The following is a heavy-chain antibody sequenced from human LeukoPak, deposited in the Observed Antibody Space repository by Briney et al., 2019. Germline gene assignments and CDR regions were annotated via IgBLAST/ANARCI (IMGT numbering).Heavy chain of an antibody. D-gene: IGHD4-23*01. V-gene: IGHV3-23*01. CDR1: GFTFSSYA. J-gene: IGHJ4*02. CDR3: ARYSGYGVNSPVGY. CDR2: ISGSGGST. Sequence: QPGGSLRLSCAASGFTFSSYAMSWVRQAPGKGLEWVSAISGSGGSTYYADSLKGRFTISRDNSKNTLYLQMNSLRAEDTAVYYCARYSGYGVNSPVGYWGQGTLVTV.